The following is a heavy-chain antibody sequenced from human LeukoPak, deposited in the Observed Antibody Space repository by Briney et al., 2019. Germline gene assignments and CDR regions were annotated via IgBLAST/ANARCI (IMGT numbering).Heavy chain of an antibody. D-gene: IGHD3-10*01. CDR3: AKVKGWYGEGYFDY. V-gene: IGHV3-53*01. CDR1: GFAVSSNY. J-gene: IGHJ4*02. CDR2: IYRDAKT. Sequence: PGGSLRLSCAASGFAVSSNYMSWVRQAPGKGLEWVSVIYRDAKTYYADSVKGRFTISRDISKNTLFLQMTSLRAEDTALYYCAKVKGWYGEGYFDYWGQGTLFTVSS.